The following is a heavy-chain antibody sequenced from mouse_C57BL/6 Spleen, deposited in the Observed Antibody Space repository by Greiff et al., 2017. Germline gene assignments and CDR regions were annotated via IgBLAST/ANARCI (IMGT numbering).Heavy chain of an antibody. D-gene: IGHD1-1*01. J-gene: IGHJ2*01. CDR2: INPSTGGT. Sequence: EVQLQQSGPELVKPGASVKISCKASGYSFTGYYMNWVKQSPEKSLEWIGEINPSTGGTTYNQKFKAKATLTVDKSSSTAYMQLKSLTSEDSAVYYCARGGPYGRDYFDYWGQGTTLTVSS. CDR3: ARGGPYGRDYFDY. V-gene: IGHV1-42*01. CDR1: GYSFTGYY.